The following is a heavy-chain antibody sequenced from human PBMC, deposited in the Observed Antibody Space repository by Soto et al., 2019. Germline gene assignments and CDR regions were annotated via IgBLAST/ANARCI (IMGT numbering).Heavy chain of an antibody. J-gene: IGHJ6*02. D-gene: IGHD3-10*02. Sequence: EVQLVESGGGLVQPGGSLKVSCAASGFTFSDSTIHWVRQASGKGLEWVGRIRSEVYSNATVCAASVKDRFTISRDDSKNTAYLQMNSLKIEDTAVYYCSRCSGSYCMDVWGQGTTVTVSS. CDR3: SRCSGSYCMDV. CDR2: IRSEVYSNAT. CDR1: GFTFSDST. V-gene: IGHV3-73*02.